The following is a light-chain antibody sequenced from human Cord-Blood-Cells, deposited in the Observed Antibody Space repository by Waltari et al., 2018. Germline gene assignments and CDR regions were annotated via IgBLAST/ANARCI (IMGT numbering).Light chain of an antibody. V-gene: IGLV2-14*01. J-gene: IGLJ3*02. CDR3: SSYTSSSTE. CDR2: DVS. CDR1: SSDVGGYNY. Sequence: QSALTQPASVSGSPGQSITISCTGTSSDVGGYNYVSWYQQHPGKAPKLMIYDVSKRHSGVSNRFSGSKSGNTASLTISGLQAEDEADYYCSSYTSSSTEFGGGTKLTVL.